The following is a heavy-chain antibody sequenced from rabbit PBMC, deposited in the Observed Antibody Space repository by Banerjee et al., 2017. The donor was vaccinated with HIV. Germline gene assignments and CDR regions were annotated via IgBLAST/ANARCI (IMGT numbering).Heavy chain of an antibody. CDR2: IYTGDGST. V-gene: IGHV1S40*01. D-gene: IGHD6-1*01. Sequence: QSLEESGGDLVKPGASLTLTCTASGFSFSNNAMCWVRQAPGKGLEWIACIYTGDGSTYYASWAKGRFTISITSSTTVTLQMTSLTAADTATYFCAGDPAGTYYGDAREDNLWGQGTLVTVS. CDR3: AGDPAGTYYGDAREDNL. J-gene: IGHJ4*01. CDR1: GFSFSNNA.